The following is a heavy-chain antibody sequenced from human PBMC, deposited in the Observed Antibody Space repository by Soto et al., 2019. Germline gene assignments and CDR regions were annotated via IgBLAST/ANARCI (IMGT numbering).Heavy chain of an antibody. J-gene: IGHJ5*02. CDR2: IYHSGNT. CDR1: GGSISSGGYS. D-gene: IGHD3-22*01. Sequence: LSLTCAVSGGSISSGGYSWSWVRQPPGKGLEWIGYIYHSGNTYYNPSLKSRVTISVGRSKNQFSLKLSSVTAADTAVYYCARCCYYDSSGYYYPNWFDPWGQGTLVTVSS. CDR3: ARCCYYDSSGYYYPNWFDP. V-gene: IGHV4-30-2*01.